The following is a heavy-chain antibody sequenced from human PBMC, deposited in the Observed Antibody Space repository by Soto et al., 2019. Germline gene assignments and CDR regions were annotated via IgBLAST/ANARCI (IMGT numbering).Heavy chain of an antibody. CDR2: IYPGDSDT. J-gene: IGHJ6*02. CDR3: ARSRVAAACMDV. Sequence: PRESLKISCKGSGYSFTIYWIGWVRQMPGKGLERMGIIYPGDSDTRYSPSFQGQVTISADKSISTAYPQWSSLKASDTAMYYCARSRVAAACMDVWGQGTTVTVSS. CDR1: GYSFTIYW. D-gene: IGHD6-13*01. V-gene: IGHV5-51*01.